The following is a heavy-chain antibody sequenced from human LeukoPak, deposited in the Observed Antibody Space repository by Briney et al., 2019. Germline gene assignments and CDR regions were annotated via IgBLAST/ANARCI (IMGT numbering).Heavy chain of an antibody. CDR2: IHTSGST. D-gene: IGHD4-23*01. Sequence: SETLSLTSTVSGGSISSYFWSWIRQPAGKGLEWIGRIHTSGSTNYNSSLKTRVAMSLDTSKNQSSLNLTSVTAADTAVYYCARETRESRYFDLWGRGTPVTVSS. V-gene: IGHV4-4*07. J-gene: IGHJ2*01. CDR3: ARETRESRYFDL. CDR1: GGSISSYF.